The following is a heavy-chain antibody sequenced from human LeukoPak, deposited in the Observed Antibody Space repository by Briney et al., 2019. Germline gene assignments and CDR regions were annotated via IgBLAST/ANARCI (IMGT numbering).Heavy chain of an antibody. CDR3: AKGVAAGPDN. CDR1: GFTFSSYA. CDR2: ISGSGGST. J-gene: IGHJ4*02. V-gene: IGHV3-23*01. Sequence: GGSLRLSCAASGFTFSSYAMNWVRQTPGKGLEYVSGISGSGGSTYYADSVKGRFTISRDNSKNTLHLEMNSLRAEDTAVYYCAKGVAAGPDNWGQGTLVTVSS. D-gene: IGHD6-19*01.